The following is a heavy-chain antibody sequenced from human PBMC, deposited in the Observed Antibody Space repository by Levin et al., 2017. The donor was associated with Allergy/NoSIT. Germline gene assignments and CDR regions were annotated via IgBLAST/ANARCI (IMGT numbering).Heavy chain of an antibody. CDR1: GFTFTSFA. V-gene: IGHV3-23*01. Sequence: AGGSLRLSCAASGFTFTSFAMSWVRQGPGKGLEWVSFIGGSGVTTYYADSVKGRFTISRDNSKNTLHLQMNSLRAEDTAVYYCAKVFSGWQKRAVDYWGQGTLVTVSS. J-gene: IGHJ4*02. D-gene: IGHD6-19*01. CDR2: IGGSGVTT. CDR3: AKVFSGWQKRAVDY.